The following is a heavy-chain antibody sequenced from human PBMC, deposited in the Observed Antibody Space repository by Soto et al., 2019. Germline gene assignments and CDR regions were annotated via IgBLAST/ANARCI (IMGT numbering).Heavy chain of an antibody. V-gene: IGHV3-30*18. CDR3: AKGGTGNGMDV. Sequence: GGSLRLSCAASGFTFSSYGMHWVRQAPGKGLEWVAVISYDGSNKYYADSVKGRFTISRDNSKNTLYLQMNSLRAEDTAVYYCAKGGTGNGMDVWGQGTTVTVSS. J-gene: IGHJ6*02. CDR2: ISYDGSNK. CDR1: GFTFSSYG. D-gene: IGHD1-1*01.